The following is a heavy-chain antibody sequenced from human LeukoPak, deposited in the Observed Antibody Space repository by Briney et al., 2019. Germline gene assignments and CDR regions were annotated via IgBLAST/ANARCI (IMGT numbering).Heavy chain of an antibody. J-gene: IGHJ4*02. Sequence: QPGGSLRLSCAVSGFTVSTYGIQWVRQAPGRGLEWVALMQRDGAGKYFADSVRGPFTISRDMSRNTFYLQMSSLTAEDTAVYYCARDLNWAFDYWGQGTLVTVSS. CDR3: ARDLNWAFDY. D-gene: IGHD7-27*01. CDR1: GFTVSTYG. V-gene: IGHV3-30*02. CDR2: MQRDGAGK.